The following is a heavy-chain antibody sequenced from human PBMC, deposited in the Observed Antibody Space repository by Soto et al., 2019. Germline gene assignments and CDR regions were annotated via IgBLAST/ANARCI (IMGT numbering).Heavy chain of an antibody. J-gene: IGHJ4*02. CDR3: SHGYYQYFYS. Sequence: GGSLRLSCAASGFTFSSYAMNWVCQTPGKGLEWVSPISGSGGSTYYADSVKGRFTISRDNSKNTLYLQMNSLNTEDTAVYYCSHGYYQYFYSWGQGTLVTVSS. CDR1: GFTFSSYA. V-gene: IGHV3-23*01. D-gene: IGHD5-18*01. CDR2: ISGSGGST.